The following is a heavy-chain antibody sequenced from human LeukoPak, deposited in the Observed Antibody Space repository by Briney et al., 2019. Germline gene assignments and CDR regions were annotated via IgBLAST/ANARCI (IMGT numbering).Heavy chain of an antibody. Sequence: GGSLRLSCAASGFTFSNYAMSWVRQAPGKGLEWVSTISGSGGSTYFADSVKGRFSISRDNSKNTLFLQMNSLRAEDTAVYYCAKLYGEEGAFDIWGQGTMVTVSS. V-gene: IGHV3-23*01. D-gene: IGHD4-17*01. CDR3: AKLYGEEGAFDI. CDR1: GFTFSNYA. CDR2: ISGSGGST. J-gene: IGHJ3*02.